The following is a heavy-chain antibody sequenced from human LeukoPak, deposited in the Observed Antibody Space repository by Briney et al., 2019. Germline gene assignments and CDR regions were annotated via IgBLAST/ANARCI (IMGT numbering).Heavy chain of an antibody. CDR2: IYYNGNN. CDR1: GVSISSSSYY. V-gene: IGHV4-39*07. J-gene: IGHJ6*03. Sequence: SETLSLTCTVSGVSISSSSYYWGWIRQPPGKGLEWIGSIYYNGNNYYTPSLKSRVTISVDTSKNQFSLKVSSVTAADTAVYYCARGDCSGSICYSPMDVWGTGTTVTVSS. CDR3: ARGDCSGSICYSPMDV. D-gene: IGHD2-21*01.